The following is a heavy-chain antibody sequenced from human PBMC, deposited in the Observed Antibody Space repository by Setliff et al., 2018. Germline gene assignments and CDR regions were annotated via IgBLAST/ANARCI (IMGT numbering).Heavy chain of an antibody. V-gene: IGHV3-11*04. CDR2: ISGRTDTK. CDR1: EFIFTDYY. J-gene: IGHJ4*02. Sequence: GGSLRLSCAASEFIFTDYYMSWIRQAPGKGLEWVSYISGRTDTKYYADSVKGRFTISRDNAKNSLYLQMNSLRADDTAVYYCARMGAYDPYFFDSWGQGTLVTVSS. D-gene: IGHD5-12*01. CDR3: ARMGAYDPYFFDS.